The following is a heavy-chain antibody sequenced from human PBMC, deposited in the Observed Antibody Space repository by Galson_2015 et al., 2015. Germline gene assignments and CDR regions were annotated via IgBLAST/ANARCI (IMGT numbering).Heavy chain of an antibody. Sequence: SLRLSCAASGFTFSSYSMNWVRQAPGKGLEWVSYISSSSSTIYYADSVKGRFTISRDNAKNSLYLQMNSLRDEDTAVYYCASRGIAAAGDHYYFDYWGQGTLVTVSS. CDR3: ASRGIAAAGDHYYFDY. V-gene: IGHV3-48*02. D-gene: IGHD6-13*01. CDR1: GFTFSSYS. CDR2: ISSSSSTI. J-gene: IGHJ4*02.